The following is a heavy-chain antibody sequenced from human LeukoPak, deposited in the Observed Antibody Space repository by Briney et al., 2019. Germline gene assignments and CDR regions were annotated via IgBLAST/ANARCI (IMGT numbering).Heavy chain of an antibody. CDR1: GFTFSDYY. D-gene: IGHD5-12*01. Sequence: GGSLSLSYAASGFTFSDYYMSWIRQAPGKGRAWVSYISIIGSTIYYADSVKDRFTHSRDHAKNSLYLQMNRLRADHPAVYYCGRLGGYEDAFDIWGQGTMLTVSS. CDR2: ISIIGSTI. CDR3: GRLGGYEDAFDI. V-gene: IGHV3-11*01. J-gene: IGHJ3*02.